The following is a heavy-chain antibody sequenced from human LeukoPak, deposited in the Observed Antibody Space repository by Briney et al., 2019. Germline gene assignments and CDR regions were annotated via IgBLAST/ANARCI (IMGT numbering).Heavy chain of an antibody. CDR2: IKSETDGGTT. Sequence: PGRSLRLSCAASGFSFSSYGMSWVRQAPGKGLEWVGRIKSETDGGTTDYAAPVKGRFTISRDDSKNTLYLQMNSLKTEDTAVYYCTTDTDVWGKGTTVTISS. J-gene: IGHJ6*04. CDR3: TTDTDV. CDR1: GFSFSSYG. V-gene: IGHV3-15*01.